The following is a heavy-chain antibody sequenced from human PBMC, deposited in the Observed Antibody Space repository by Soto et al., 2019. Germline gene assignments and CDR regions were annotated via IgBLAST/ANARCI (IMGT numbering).Heavy chain of an antibody. J-gene: IGHJ5*02. V-gene: IGHV3-30-3*01. CDR2: ISYDGSNK. CDR3: AGGGYCISTSCYLNWFDP. CDR1: GFTFSSYA. Sequence: QVQLVESGGGVVQPGRSLRLSCAASGFTFSSYAMHWVRQAPGKGLEWVALISYDGSNKYYADSVKGRFIISRDNSKNTLYLQMNSLRAEDTAVYYCAGGGYCISTSCYLNWFDPWGQGTLVTVSS. D-gene: IGHD2-2*01.